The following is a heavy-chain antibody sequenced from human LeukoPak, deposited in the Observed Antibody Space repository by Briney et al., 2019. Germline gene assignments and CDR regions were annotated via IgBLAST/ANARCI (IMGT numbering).Heavy chain of an antibody. J-gene: IGHJ4*02. D-gene: IGHD4-17*01. CDR1: GFTFSSFW. V-gene: IGHV3-7*05. CDR3: VTTVTTYYFDY. Sequence: GGSLRLACAASGFTFSSFWMSWVRQAPGKGLEWVANINQDGSEKNYVDSVKGRFTISRDNAKNSLCLQMNSLRAEDTAICYCVTTVTTYYFDYWGQGTLVTVSS. CDR2: INQDGSEK.